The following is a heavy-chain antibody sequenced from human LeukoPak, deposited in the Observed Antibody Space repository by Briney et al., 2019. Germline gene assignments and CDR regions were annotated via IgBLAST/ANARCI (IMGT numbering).Heavy chain of an antibody. D-gene: IGHD1-7*01. V-gene: IGHV1-2*02. CDR1: GYTFTDHY. Sequence: ASVKVSCKASGYTFTDHYIQWVRQAPGQGLEWMGWINPNSGDTNSAQKFQGRVTLSRETSISTAFMDLSRLTSDDTAAYYCARDQGNYFDPWGQGTLVTVSS. CDR2: INPNSGDT. J-gene: IGHJ5*02. CDR3: ARDQGNYFDP.